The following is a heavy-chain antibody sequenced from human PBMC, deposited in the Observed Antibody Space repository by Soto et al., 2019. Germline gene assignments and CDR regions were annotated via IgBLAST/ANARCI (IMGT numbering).Heavy chain of an antibody. CDR2: IIPIFGTA. CDR3: ATRIAAIIGAFDI. Sequence: SVKVSCKASGGTFSSYAISWVRQAPGQGLEWMGGIIPIFGTANYAQKFQGRVTITADKSTSTAYMELSSLRSEDTAAYYCATRIAAIIGAFDIWGQGTMVTVSS. V-gene: IGHV1-69*06. CDR1: GGTFSSYA. J-gene: IGHJ3*02. D-gene: IGHD6-13*01.